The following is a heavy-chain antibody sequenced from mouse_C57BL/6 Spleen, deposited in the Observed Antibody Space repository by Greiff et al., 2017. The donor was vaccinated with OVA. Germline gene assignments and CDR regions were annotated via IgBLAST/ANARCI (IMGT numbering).Heavy chain of an antibody. Sequence: EVQLQQSGPELVKPGASVKMSCKASGYTFTDYNMHWVKQSHGKSLEWIGYINPNNGGTSYNQKFKGKATLTVNKSSSTAYMELRSLTSEDSAVYYCAREGYYGSLFAYWGQGTLVTVSA. V-gene: IGHV1-22*01. J-gene: IGHJ3*01. CDR1: GYTFTDYN. CDR3: AREGYYGSLFAY. D-gene: IGHD1-1*01. CDR2: INPNNGGT.